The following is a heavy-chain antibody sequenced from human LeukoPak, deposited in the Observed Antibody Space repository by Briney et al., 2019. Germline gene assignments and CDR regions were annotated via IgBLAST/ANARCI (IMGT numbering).Heavy chain of an antibody. CDR1: GYTFTGYY. D-gene: IGHD1-26*01. V-gene: IGHV1-2*02. CDR2: INPNSGGT. Sequence: ASVKVSCKASGYTFTGYYMHWVRQAPAQGLGWMGWINPNSGGTNYTQKFQGRVTMTRDTSISTAYMELSRLRSDDTAVYYCARGEWELPYDYWGQGTLVTVSS. CDR3: ARGEWELPYDY. J-gene: IGHJ4*02.